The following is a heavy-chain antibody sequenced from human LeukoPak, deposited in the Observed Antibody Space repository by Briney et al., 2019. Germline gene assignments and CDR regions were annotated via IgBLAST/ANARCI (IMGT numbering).Heavy chain of an antibody. CDR1: GGSISSGSYY. Sequence: PSQTLSLTCTVSGGSISSGSYYWSWIRQPAGKGLEWIGRIYTSGSTNYNPSLKSRVTISVDTSKNQFSLKLSSVTAADTAVYYCARGLIKRFGYCSSTSCYKYGSLFDYWGQGTLVTVSS. CDR2: IYTSGST. D-gene: IGHD2-2*02. V-gene: IGHV4-61*02. J-gene: IGHJ4*02. CDR3: ARGLIKRFGYCSSTSCYKYGSLFDY.